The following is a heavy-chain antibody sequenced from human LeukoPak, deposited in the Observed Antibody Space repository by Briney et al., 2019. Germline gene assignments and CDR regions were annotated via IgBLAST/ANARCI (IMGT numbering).Heavy chain of an antibody. J-gene: IGHJ4*02. CDR2: MSGSSGST. D-gene: IGHD2-21*02. Sequence: PGGSLRLSCAASGFTVSSNYMSWVHQAPGKGLEWVSAMSGSSGSTHHADSVKGRFTISRDNSKDTLFLQMHSLRPGDTAVYYCVREDTPATANYWGQGTLVTISS. CDR1: GFTVSSNY. CDR3: VREDTPATANY. V-gene: IGHV3-23*01.